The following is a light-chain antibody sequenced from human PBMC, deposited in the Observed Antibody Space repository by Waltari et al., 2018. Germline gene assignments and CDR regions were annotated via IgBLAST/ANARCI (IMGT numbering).Light chain of an antibody. CDR3: QQYGSSPWT. CDR1: QSVSSSY. Sequence: EIVLTQSPGTLSLSPGERATLSCRARQSVSSSYLAWYQQKPGQAPRVLIHGASNRATGIPDRFSGRGSGTDFTLTISRLEPEDFAVYYCQQYGSSPWTFGQGTKVEIK. CDR2: GAS. V-gene: IGKV3-20*01. J-gene: IGKJ1*01.